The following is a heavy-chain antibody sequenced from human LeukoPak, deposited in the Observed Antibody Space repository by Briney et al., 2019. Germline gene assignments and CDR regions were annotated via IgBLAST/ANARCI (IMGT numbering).Heavy chain of an antibody. Sequence: GASVKVSCKASGYTFTTYPMHWVRQAPGQRLEWMGWINAGNGNTKYSQKFQGRVTITRDTSASTAYMELSSLRSEDTAVYYCATEDLTMIVAFDIWGQGTMVTVSS. J-gene: IGHJ3*02. CDR3: ATEDLTMIVAFDI. D-gene: IGHD3-22*01. CDR2: INAGNGNT. V-gene: IGHV1-3*01. CDR1: GYTFTTYP.